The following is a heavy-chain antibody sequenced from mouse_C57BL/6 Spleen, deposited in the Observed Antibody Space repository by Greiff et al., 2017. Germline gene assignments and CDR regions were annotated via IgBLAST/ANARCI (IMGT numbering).Heavy chain of an antibody. CDR3: ARGNYGSSSLFDY. V-gene: IGHV3-1*01. J-gene: IGHJ2*01. Sequence: DVMLVESGPGMVKPSPSLSLTCTVTGYSITSGYDWHWIRHFPGNKLEWMGYISYSGSTNYNPSLKSRISITHDTSKNHFFLKLNSVTTEDTATYYCARGNYGSSSLFDYWGQGTTLTVSS. CDR1: GYSITSGYD. D-gene: IGHD1-1*01. CDR2: ISYSGST.